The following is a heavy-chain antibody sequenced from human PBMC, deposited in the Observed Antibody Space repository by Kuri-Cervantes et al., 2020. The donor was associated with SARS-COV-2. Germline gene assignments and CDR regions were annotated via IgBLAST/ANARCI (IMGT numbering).Heavy chain of an antibody. Sequence: SVKVSCKASGGTFSSYAISWVLQAPGQGLEWMGGIIPIFGTANYAQKFQGRVTITADESTSTAYMELSSLRSEDTAVYYCARGRHEDIVVVPDDYYYGMDVWGQGTTVTVSS. J-gene: IGHJ6*02. CDR1: GGTFSSYA. CDR2: IIPIFGTA. V-gene: IGHV1-69*13. CDR3: ARGRHEDIVVVPDDYYYGMDV. D-gene: IGHD2-2*01.